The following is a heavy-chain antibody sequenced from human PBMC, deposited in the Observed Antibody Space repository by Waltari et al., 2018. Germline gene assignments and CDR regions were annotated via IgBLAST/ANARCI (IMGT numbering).Heavy chain of an antibody. CDR1: GFPFSSYL. CDR2: ISYDGSSK. V-gene: IGHV3-30*01. Sequence: QVQLVESGGGVVQPGRSLRLSCATSGFPFSSYLFQWVRQAPGKGLEWVAIISYDGSSKYYADSVQGRFTISRDASKKTLYLQMNSLRPDDTALYFCAGGEVVADVWTWGQGTLVTVSS. J-gene: IGHJ5*02. D-gene: IGHD2-15*01. CDR3: AGGEVVADVWT.